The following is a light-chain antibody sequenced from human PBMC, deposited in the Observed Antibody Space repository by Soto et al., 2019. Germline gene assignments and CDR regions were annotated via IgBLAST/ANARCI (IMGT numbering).Light chain of an antibody. CDR3: PKYGSSGT. J-gene: IGKJ1*01. CDR2: GAS. Sequence: DIVLTQSPGTLCLSPGERGTLSCMAIQRVSRDYLSGYQQKPVQAPRLLIYGASSRATGIPDRFSGSGSATAFPLTISRPEPEDFEVYYCPKYGSSGTFGPGTEVDI. CDR1: QRVSRDY. V-gene: IGKV3-20*01.